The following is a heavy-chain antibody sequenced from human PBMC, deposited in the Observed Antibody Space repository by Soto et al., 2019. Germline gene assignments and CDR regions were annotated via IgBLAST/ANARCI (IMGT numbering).Heavy chain of an antibody. CDR3: ARDKGYDFWSGYIYYYYGMDV. CDR1: GFTFSSYS. Sequence: GGSLRLSCAASGFTFSSYSMNWVRQAPGKGLEWVSYISSSSSTIYYADSVKGRFTISRDNAKNSLYLQMNSLRDEDTAVYYCARDKGYDFWSGYIYYYYGMDVWGQGTTVTVSS. D-gene: IGHD3-3*01. V-gene: IGHV3-48*02. J-gene: IGHJ6*02. CDR2: ISSSSSTI.